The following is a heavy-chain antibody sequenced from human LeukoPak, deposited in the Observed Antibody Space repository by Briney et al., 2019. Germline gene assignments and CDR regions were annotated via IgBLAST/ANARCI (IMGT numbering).Heavy chain of an antibody. CDR3: ARGSSRLITFGGVTVYYFDY. D-gene: IGHD3-16*02. CDR1: GYTFTIYD. V-gene: IGHV1-8*01. CDR2: MNPKRGKT. Sequence: GASVTVSCTASGYTFTIYDINWVRQAPGQGGEWMGWMNPKRGKTGYIQKFQGRVTMPSNTSISTAYMELSSLRSEDTAVYYCARGSSRLITFGGVTVYYFDYWGQGTLVTVSS. J-gene: IGHJ4*02.